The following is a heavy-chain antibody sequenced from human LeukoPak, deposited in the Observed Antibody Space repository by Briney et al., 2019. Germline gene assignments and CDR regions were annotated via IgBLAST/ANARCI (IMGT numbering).Heavy chain of an antibody. CDR3: TKRVKYGGTWDHFAD. Sequence: GGSLRLSCAASGFTFSVHWMSWVRQAPGKGLEWVSTVNADGGNTYYADSVKGRFAISRDNSKSTLILQMNSLRVEDTALYYCTKRVKYGGTWDHFADWGQGTLVTVSS. CDR1: GFTFSVHW. V-gene: IGHV3-23*01. D-gene: IGHD1-26*01. J-gene: IGHJ4*02. CDR2: VNADGGNT.